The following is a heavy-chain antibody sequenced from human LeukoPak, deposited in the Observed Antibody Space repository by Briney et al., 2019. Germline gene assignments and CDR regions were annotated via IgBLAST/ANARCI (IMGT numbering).Heavy chain of an antibody. V-gene: IGHV3-48*03. CDR2: ISSSGSTI. D-gene: IGHD6-13*01. J-gene: IGHJ4*02. CDR3: ARESEQLDLDY. CDR1: GFTFSSYE. Sequence: GGSLRLSCAASGFTFSSYEMNWVRQAPGKGLEWVSYISSSGSTIYYADSVKGRFTISRDNAKNSLYLQMNSLRAEDTAVYYCARESEQLDLDYWGQGTLVTASS.